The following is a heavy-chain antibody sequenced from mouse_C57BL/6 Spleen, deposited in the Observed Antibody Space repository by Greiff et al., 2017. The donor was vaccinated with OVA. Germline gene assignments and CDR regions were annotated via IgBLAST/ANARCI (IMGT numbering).Heavy chain of an antibody. D-gene: IGHD1-1*01. V-gene: IGHV3-6*01. CDR1: GYSITSGYY. CDR3: ARDGLITTVVAHYYAMDY. J-gene: IGHJ4*01. CDR2: ISYDGSN. Sequence: EVKLMESGPGLVKPSQSLSLTCSVTGYSITSGYYWNWIRQFPGNKLEWMGYISYDGSNNYNPSLKNRISITRDTSKNQFFLKLNSVTTEDTATYYCARDGLITTVVAHYYAMDYWGQGTSVTVSS.